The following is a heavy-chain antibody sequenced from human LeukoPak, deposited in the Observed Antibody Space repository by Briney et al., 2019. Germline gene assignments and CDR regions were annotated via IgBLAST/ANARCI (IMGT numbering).Heavy chain of an antibody. J-gene: IGHJ4*02. CDR2: IFYSGST. D-gene: IGHD1-26*01. CDR1: GGSISGYY. Sequence: PSETLSLTCTVSGGSISGYYWSWIRQPPGKGLEWIGYIFYSGSTNYNTSLKSRVTISVDTSKNQFSLKLSSVTAADTAVYYCARGEWDLLFDYWGQGTLVTVSS. V-gene: IGHV4-59*01. CDR3: ARGEWDLLFDY.